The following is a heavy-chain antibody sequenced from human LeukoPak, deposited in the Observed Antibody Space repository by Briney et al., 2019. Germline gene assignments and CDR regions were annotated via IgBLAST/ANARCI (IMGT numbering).Heavy chain of an antibody. V-gene: IGHV1-24*01. CDR2: FDPEDDEK. CDR1: GYMFTELS. Sequence: ASVTVSCKVSGYMFTELSMHWVRQAPGKALEWMGGFDPEDDEKMYAQKFQGRVTMTEDTSTDTAYMELSSLISEDTAVYYCAAELSSGYFDYWGQGTLVTVSS. D-gene: IGHD3-22*01. CDR3: AAELSSGYFDY. J-gene: IGHJ4*02.